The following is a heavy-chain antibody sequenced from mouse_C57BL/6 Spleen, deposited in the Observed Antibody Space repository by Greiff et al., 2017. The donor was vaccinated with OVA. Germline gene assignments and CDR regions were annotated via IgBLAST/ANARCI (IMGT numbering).Heavy chain of an antibody. CDR1: GFTFSDYG. CDR2: ISSGSSTI. V-gene: IGHV5-17*01. D-gene: IGHD2-4*01. CDR3: ARDDYEAWFAY. J-gene: IGHJ3*01. Sequence: DVKLVESGGGLVKPGGSLKLSCAASGFTFSDYGMHWVRQAPEKGLEWVAYISSGSSTIYHADTVKGRFTISRDNAKNTLFLQMTSLRSEDTAMYYCARDDYEAWFAYWGQGTLVTVSA.